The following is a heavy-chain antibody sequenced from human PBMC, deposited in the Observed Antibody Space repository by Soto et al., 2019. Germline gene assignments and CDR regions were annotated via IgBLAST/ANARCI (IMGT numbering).Heavy chain of an antibody. Sequence: EVQLLESGGGLVQPGGSLRLSCAASGFTFSTYAMSWVRQAPGKGLEWVSTISSSGGSTHYADSVKGRFTISRDNSKHXLYLQMNSLRAEDTAVYYCAKFYGGKSAHTYTIDPWGQGTLVTVSS. D-gene: IGHD2-15*01. CDR2: ISSSGGST. V-gene: IGHV3-23*01. CDR1: GFTFSTYA. J-gene: IGHJ5*02. CDR3: AKFYGGKSAHTYTIDP.